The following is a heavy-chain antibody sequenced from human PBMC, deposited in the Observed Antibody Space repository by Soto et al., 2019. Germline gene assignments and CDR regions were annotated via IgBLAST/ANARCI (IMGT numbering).Heavy chain of an antibody. V-gene: IGHV3-23*01. Sequence: GGSLRLSCTVSGFIFNNYAMTWVRQAPGKGLEWVSSIGGGGARKYYADSVKGRFTNSRDNSKNTLYLQMDSLRAEDTALYYCAKDEDGSGSYYNGPYDPWGQGTLVTVSS. CDR1: GFIFNNYA. CDR2: IGGGGARK. D-gene: IGHD3-10*01. J-gene: IGHJ5*02. CDR3: AKDEDGSGSYYNGPYDP.